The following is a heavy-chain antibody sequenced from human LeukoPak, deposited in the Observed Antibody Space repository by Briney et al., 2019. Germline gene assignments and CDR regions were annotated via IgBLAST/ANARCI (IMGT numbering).Heavy chain of an antibody. Sequence: SETLALPCTISGGSLKSHYWSGIRQAPGKGLVWGGYIYYSGSTNYNPSLKSRVTISVDTSKNQFSLKLSSVTAADTAVYYCARSPAAGTFIFDYWGQGTLVTVS. CDR1: GGSLKSHY. V-gene: IGHV4-59*08. D-gene: IGHD6-13*01. CDR3: ARSPAAGTFIFDY. J-gene: IGHJ4*02. CDR2: IYYSGST.